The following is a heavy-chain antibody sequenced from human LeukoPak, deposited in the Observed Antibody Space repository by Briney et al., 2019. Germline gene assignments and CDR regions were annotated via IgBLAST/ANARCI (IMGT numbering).Heavy chain of an antibody. J-gene: IGHJ4*02. D-gene: IGHD6-13*01. CDR3: ARNHGYSSSWGFDY. CDR1: DGSISSYY. V-gene: IGHV4-59*08. Sequence: SETLSLTCTVSDGSISSYYWSWIRQPPGKGLEWIGHIYYSGSTNYNPSLKSRVTISVDTSKNQFSLKLSSVTAADTAVYYCARNHGYSSSWGFDYWGQGTLVTVSS. CDR2: IYYSGST.